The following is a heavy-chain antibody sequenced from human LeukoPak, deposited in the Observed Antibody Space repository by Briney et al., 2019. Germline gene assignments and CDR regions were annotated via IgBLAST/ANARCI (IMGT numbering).Heavy chain of an antibody. D-gene: IGHD6-13*01. V-gene: IGHV4-61*01. CDR2: IYYSGGT. Sequence: SETLSLTCTVSGGSVTSGSYYWSWIRQPPGKGLEWIGYIYYSGGTNYNPSLKSRVTISVDTSKNQFSLRLSSVTAADTAVYYCARGRKYSSSWYALGYWGQGTLVTVSS. J-gene: IGHJ4*02. CDR1: GGSVTSGSYY. CDR3: ARGRKYSSSWYALGY.